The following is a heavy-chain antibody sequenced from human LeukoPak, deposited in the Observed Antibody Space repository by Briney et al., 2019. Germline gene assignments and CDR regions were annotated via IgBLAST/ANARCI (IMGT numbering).Heavy chain of an antibody. Sequence: SETLSLTCTVSGGSISSYYWSWIRQPPGKGLEWIGYIYYSGSTNYNPSLKSRVTISVDTSKNQFSLKLSSVTAADTAVYYCVRDITYYGMDVWGQRTTVTVSS. CDR2: IYYSGST. D-gene: IGHD3-10*01. CDR3: VRDITYYGMDV. J-gene: IGHJ6*02. V-gene: IGHV4-59*01. CDR1: GGSISSYY.